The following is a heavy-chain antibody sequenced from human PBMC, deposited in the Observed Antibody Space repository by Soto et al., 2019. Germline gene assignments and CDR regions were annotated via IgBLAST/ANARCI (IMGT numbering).Heavy chain of an antibody. D-gene: IGHD3-10*01. CDR3: ARDYYGSGSRYYYGMDV. Sequence: GASVKVSCKASGYTSTSYAMHWVRQAPGQRLEWMGWINAGNGNTKYSQKFQGRVTITRDTSASTAYMELSSLRSEDTAMYYCARDYYGSGSRYYYGMDVWGQGTTVTVSS. J-gene: IGHJ6*02. CDR1: GYTSTSYA. CDR2: INAGNGNT. V-gene: IGHV1-3*01.